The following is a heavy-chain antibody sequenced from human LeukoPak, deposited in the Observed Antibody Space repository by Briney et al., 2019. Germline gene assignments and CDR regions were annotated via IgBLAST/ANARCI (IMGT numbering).Heavy chain of an antibody. Sequence: SVKVSFKASGGTFSSYAISWVRQAPGQGLEWMGRIIPILGIANYAQKFQGRVTITADKSTSTAYMELSSLRSEDTAVYYCARQDSSGWFVDYWGQGTLVTVSS. J-gene: IGHJ4*02. CDR2: IIPILGIA. D-gene: IGHD6-19*01. CDR1: GGTFSSYA. V-gene: IGHV1-69*04. CDR3: ARQDSSGWFVDY.